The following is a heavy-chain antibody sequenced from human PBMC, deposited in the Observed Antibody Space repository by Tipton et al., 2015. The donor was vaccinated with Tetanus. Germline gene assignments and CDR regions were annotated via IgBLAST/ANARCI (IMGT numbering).Heavy chain of an antibody. CDR1: GFTFSSYA. V-gene: IGHV3-23*01. CDR2: ISGSGGTT. D-gene: IGHD3-22*01. Sequence: GSLRLSCAASGFTFSSYAMSWVRQAPGKGLEWVSGISGSGGTTNYADSVKGRFTMSRDNSKNTLYLQMNSLRVEDTAVYYCARDGITMTSYYYYGMDVWGQGTTVTVSS. J-gene: IGHJ6*02. CDR3: ARDGITMTSYYYYGMDV.